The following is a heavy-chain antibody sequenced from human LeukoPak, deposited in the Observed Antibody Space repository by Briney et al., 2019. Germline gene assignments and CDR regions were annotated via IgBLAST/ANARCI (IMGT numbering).Heavy chain of an antibody. CDR2: INPNSGGT. D-gene: IGHD2-15*01. Sequence: GASVKVFCKASGYTLTGYYMHWVRQAPGQGLEWMGWINPNSGGTNYAQKFQGRVTMTRDTSISTAYMELSRLRSDDTAVYYCARDYCSGGSCYYYYYMDVWGKGTTVTVSS. CDR1: GYTLTGYY. V-gene: IGHV1-2*02. CDR3: ARDYCSGGSCYYYYYMDV. J-gene: IGHJ6*03.